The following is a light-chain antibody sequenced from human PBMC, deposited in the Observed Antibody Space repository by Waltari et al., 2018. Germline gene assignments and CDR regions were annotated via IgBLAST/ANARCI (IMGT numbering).Light chain of an antibody. CDR2: GAS. J-gene: IGKJ1*01. V-gene: IGKV3-20*01. CDR3: QHYVRLPAT. Sequence: EIELTQSPGTLSLSPGERATLSCRASQSVRGSLAWYQQKAGQAPRLLIYGASSRATGIPDRFSGGGSGTDFSLTISRLEPEDFAVYYCQHYVRLPATFGQGTKVEI. CDR1: QSVRGS.